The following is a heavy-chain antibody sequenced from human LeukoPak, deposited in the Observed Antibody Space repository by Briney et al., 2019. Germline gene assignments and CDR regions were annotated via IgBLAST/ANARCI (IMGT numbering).Heavy chain of an antibody. J-gene: IGHJ4*02. CDR1: GFTFSSYG. Sequence: GGSLRLSCSASGFTFSSYGMHWVRQAPGKGLAWVAVISYDGSNKYYADSVKGRFTISRDNSKNTLYLQMNSLRAEDTAVYYCAKDGEAYCSGGSCWYYFDYWGQGTLVTVSS. CDR2: ISYDGSNK. D-gene: IGHD2-15*01. V-gene: IGHV3-30*18. CDR3: AKDGEAYCSGGSCWYYFDY.